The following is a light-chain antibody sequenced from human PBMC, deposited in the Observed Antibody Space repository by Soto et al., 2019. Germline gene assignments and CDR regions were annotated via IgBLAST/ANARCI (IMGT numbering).Light chain of an antibody. CDR3: QQHDSSPTT. J-gene: IGKJ5*01. V-gene: IGKV3-20*01. Sequence: QSPGTLSLSPGERATLSCRASQSVNSYYLAWYQQKPGQAPRLLIYGASNRVTGIPDRFSGSGSETDFTLTINRLEPEDFAVYYCQQHDSSPTTFGQGTRLEIK. CDR2: GAS. CDR1: QSVNSYY.